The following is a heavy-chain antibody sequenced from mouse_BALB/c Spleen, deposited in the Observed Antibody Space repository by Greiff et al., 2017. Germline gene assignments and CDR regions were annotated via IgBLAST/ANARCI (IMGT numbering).Heavy chain of an antibody. CDR2: ISSGSSTI. CDR3: AREDGLYYFDY. D-gene: IGHD6-2*01. J-gene: IGHJ2*01. V-gene: IGHV5-17*02. Sequence: EVNVVESGGGLVQPGGSRKLSCAASGFTFSSFGMHWVRQAPEKGLEWVAYISSGSSTIYYADTVKGRFTISRDNPKNTLFLQMTSLRSEDTAMYYCAREDGLYYFDYWGQGTTLTVSS. CDR1: GFTFSSFG.